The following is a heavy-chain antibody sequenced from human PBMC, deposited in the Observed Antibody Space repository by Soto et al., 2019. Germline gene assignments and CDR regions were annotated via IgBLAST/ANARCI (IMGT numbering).Heavy chain of an antibody. Sequence: LTCAVSGGSIISDGYSWSWIRQPPGKGLQWIGHIYEGGNTYYTPSLESRVAISTDKSKNQFSLRLSSVTAADTAVYYCVRRSPEDAFDIWGQGTMVTVSS. V-gene: IGHV4-30-2*01. CDR3: VRRSPEDAFDI. CDR2: IYEGGNT. CDR1: GGSIISDGYS. J-gene: IGHJ3*02.